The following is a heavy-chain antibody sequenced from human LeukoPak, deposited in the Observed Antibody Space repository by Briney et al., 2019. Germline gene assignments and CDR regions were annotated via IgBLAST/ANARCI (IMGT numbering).Heavy chain of an antibody. CDR2: IYTSGGT. CDR1: GGSISSSSYY. J-gene: IGHJ3*02. V-gene: IGHV4-39*07. D-gene: IGHD1-26*01. CDR3: ARDGDSGSFRSRAYAFDI. Sequence: PSETLSLTCTVSGGSISSSSYYWGWIRQPPGKGLEWIGLIYTSGGTNYNPSLKRRVTMSVDTSKTQFSLKLSSVTAAATAVYSCARDGDSGSFRSRAYAFDIWGQGTMVTVSS.